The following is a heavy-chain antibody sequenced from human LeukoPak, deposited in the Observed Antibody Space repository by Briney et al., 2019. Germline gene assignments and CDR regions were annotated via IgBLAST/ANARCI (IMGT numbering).Heavy chain of an antibody. D-gene: IGHD6-19*01. CDR3: ARGREQWLDGTMPDY. J-gene: IGHJ4*02. CDR1: GFTFSNYW. V-gene: IGHV3-7*01. CDR2: IKQDGVEN. Sequence: GGSLRLSCVASGFTFSNYWMSWVRQAPGKGLEWVANIKQDGVENYYVDSVKGRFTISRDNAKNSLYLQMNSLRAEDTAVYYCARGREQWLDGTMPDYWGQGTLVTVSS.